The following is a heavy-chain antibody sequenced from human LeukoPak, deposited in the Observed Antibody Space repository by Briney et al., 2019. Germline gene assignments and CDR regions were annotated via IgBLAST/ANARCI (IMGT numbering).Heavy chain of an antibody. J-gene: IGHJ4*02. CDR2: IHHIGST. Sequence: SETLSLTCTVSGDSSSGHSYFWGWVRQPPGKGLEWIGNIHHIGSTYYNPSLKSRVAISVDTSTKQFSLKVNSVTAADTAVYYCARTVPYNGGWRPTFDFWGQGILVTVSS. CDR1: GDSSSGHSYF. D-gene: IGHD2-8*01. CDR3: ARTVPYNGGWRPTFDF. V-gene: IGHV4-39*01.